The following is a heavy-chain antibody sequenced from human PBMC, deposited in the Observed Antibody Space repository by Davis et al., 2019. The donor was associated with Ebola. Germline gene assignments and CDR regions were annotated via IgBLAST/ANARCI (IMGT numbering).Heavy chain of an antibody. CDR3: ARHNPGSQRYFDL. Sequence: GESLKISCKGSGYSFTSYWIGWVRQMPGKGLEWMGRIDPSDSYTNHSPSFQGHVTISADKSISTAYLQWSSLKASDTAMYYCARHNPGSQRYFDLWGRGTLVTVSS. V-gene: IGHV5-10-1*01. CDR2: IDPSDSYT. J-gene: IGHJ2*01. D-gene: IGHD2-15*01. CDR1: GYSFTSYW.